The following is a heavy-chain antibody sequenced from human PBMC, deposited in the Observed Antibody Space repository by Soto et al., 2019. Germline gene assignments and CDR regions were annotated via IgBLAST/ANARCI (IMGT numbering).Heavy chain of an antibody. CDR2: ISRDGGTK. CDR1: GFTVSTYG. Sequence: QVQLVESGGGXVQPGRSLXLSCAVSGFTVSTYGMHWVRQAPGKGLEWVAVISRDGGTKYYADSVKGRFTISRDNSRNTLFLEMNSLRSDDMAVYYCTGEVASGYWGQGTLVTVSS. CDR3: TGEVASGY. D-gene: IGHD2-8*02. J-gene: IGHJ4*02. V-gene: IGHV3-30*03.